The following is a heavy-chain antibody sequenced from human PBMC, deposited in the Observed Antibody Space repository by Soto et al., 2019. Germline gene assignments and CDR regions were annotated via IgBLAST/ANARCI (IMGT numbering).Heavy chain of an antibody. J-gene: IGHJ4*02. CDR2: ISSSGSTI. D-gene: IGHD3-22*01. Sequence: GGSLRLSCAASGFTFSSYEMNWVRQAPGKGLEWVSYISSSGSTIYYADSVKGRFTISRDNAKNSLYLQMNSLRAEDTAVYYCASTPDYYDSSGYYFDYWGQGTLVTVSS. CDR3: ASTPDYYDSSGYYFDY. V-gene: IGHV3-48*03. CDR1: GFTFSSYE.